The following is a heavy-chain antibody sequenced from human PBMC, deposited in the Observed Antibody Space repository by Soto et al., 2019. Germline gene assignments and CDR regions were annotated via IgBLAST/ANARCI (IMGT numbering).Heavy chain of an antibody. Sequence: SETLSLTCTVSGGSISSSSYYWGWIRQPPGNGLEWIGSIYYSGSTYYNPSLKSRVTISVDTSKNQFSLKLSSVTAADTAVYYCARVGGVTGITGTKRYWGQGTLVTVSS. CDR2: IYYSGST. CDR1: GGSISSSSYY. V-gene: IGHV4-39*07. CDR3: ARVGGVTGITGTKRY. J-gene: IGHJ4*02. D-gene: IGHD1-7*01.